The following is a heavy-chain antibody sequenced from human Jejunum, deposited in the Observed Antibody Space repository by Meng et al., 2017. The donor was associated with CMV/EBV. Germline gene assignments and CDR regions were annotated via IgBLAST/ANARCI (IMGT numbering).Heavy chain of an antibody. D-gene: IGHD3-3*01. CDR2: IHSSGST. CDR1: GASIGSGTYY. Sequence: CCVSGASIGSGTYYWRWIRQHPGKGLEWIGFIHSSGSTHYNPSLKSRVSISADTSNNHFSLTLTSVTAADTAIYYCARDTIRDGVDYWGQGTLVTVSS. V-gene: IGHV4-31*03. J-gene: IGHJ4*02. CDR3: ARDTIRDGVDY.